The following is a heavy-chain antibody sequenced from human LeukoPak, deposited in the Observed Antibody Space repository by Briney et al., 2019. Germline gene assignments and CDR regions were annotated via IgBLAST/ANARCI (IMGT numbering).Heavy chain of an antibody. CDR2: FDPEDGET. Sequence: GASVNVSCTVSGYTLTELSMHWVRQAPGKGLEWMGGFDPEDGETIYAQKFQGRVTMTEDTSTDTAYMELSSLRSEDTAVYYCATDRPVVPAAIWHFDLWGRGTLVTVSS. J-gene: IGHJ2*01. CDR1: GYTLTELS. CDR3: ATDRPVVPAAIWHFDL. D-gene: IGHD2-2*02. V-gene: IGHV1-24*01.